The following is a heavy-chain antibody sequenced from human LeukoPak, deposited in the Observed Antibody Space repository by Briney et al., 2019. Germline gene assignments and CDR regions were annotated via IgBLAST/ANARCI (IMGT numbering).Heavy chain of an antibody. CDR2: INHSGST. J-gene: IGHJ4*02. D-gene: IGHD3-16*01. V-gene: IGHV4-34*01. Sequence: PSASLSLTCAVYGGSFSGYYWSWIRQPPGKWLEWIGEINHSGSTTYNPSLKSRVTISVDTSKNQFSLKLSSATAADTAVYYCASGSMITFGGVEDWGQGTLVTVSS. CDR1: GGSFSGYY. CDR3: ASGSMITFGGVED.